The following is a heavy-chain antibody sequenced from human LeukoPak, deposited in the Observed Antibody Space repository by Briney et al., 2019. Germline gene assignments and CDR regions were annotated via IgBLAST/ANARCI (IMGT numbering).Heavy chain of an antibody. CDR1: GYTFSSYD. CDR3: ARGTPYCTSASCYNY. D-gene: IGHD2-2*02. J-gene: IGHJ4*02. Sequence: ASVKVSCKASGYTFSSYDINWVRQATGQGLEWMGWMNPNSGNTGYAQRFQGRVTMTRDTSINTAYMELTSLRSEDTAVYYCARGTPYCTSASCYNYWGQGTLVTVSS. V-gene: IGHV1-8*01. CDR2: MNPNSGNT.